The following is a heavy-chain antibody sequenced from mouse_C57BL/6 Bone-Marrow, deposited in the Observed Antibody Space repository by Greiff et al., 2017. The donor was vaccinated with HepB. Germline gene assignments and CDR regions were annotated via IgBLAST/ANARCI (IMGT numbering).Heavy chain of an antibody. CDR1: GYTFTSYW. CDR3: ARRGRLLRGPFDV. V-gene: IGHV1-53*01. Sequence: QVQLQQSGTELVKPGASVKLSCKASGYTFTSYWMHWVKQRPGQGLEWIGNINPSNGGTNYNEKFKSKATLTVDKSSSSAYMQLSSLTSEDSAVYYCARRGRLLRGPFDVWGTGTTVTVSS. J-gene: IGHJ1*03. CDR2: INPSNGGT. D-gene: IGHD1-1*01.